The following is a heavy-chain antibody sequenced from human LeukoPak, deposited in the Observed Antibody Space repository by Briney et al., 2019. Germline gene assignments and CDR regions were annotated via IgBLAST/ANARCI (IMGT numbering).Heavy chain of an antibody. CDR2: IYPGDSDT. CDR1: GYSFTSYW. V-gene: IGHV5-51*01. Sequence: GESLKISCKGSGYSFTSYWIGWVRQMPGKGLEWMGLIYPGDSDTRYSPSFQGQVTISADKSISTAYLQWSSLKASDTAMYYCARHHSSGWYESPFDYWGQGTLVTVSS. J-gene: IGHJ4*02. CDR3: ARHHSSGWYESPFDY. D-gene: IGHD6-19*01.